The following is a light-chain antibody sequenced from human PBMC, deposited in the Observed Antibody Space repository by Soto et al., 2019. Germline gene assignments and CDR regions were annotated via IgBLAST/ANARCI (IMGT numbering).Light chain of an antibody. CDR2: ATS. V-gene: IGKV1-39*01. CDR3: QQYNSYSWT. Sequence: DIQMTQSPSSLSASVGDRVTITCRASQSISSYLNWYQQKPGKAPKLLIYATSSLQSGVQSRFSGSGSGTEFTLTIRSLQPDDFATYYCQQYNSYSWTFGQGTKVDIK. J-gene: IGKJ1*01. CDR1: QSISSY.